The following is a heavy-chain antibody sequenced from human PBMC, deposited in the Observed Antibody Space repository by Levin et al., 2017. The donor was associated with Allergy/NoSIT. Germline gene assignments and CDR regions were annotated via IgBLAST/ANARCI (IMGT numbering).Heavy chain of an antibody. J-gene: IGHJ6*02. Sequence: GGSLRLSCAASGFTFSSYSMNWVRQAPGKGLEWVSYISSSSSTIYYADSVKGRFTISRDNAKNSLYLQMNSLRDEDTAVYYCARGGSKGPHCSGGSCLDYYGMDVWGQGTTVTVSS. CDR3: ARGGSKGPHCSGGSCLDYYGMDV. D-gene: IGHD2-15*01. CDR2: ISSSSSTI. V-gene: IGHV3-48*02. CDR1: GFTFSSYS.